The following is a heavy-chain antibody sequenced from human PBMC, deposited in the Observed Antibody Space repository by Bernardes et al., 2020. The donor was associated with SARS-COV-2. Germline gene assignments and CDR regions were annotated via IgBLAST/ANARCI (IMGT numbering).Heavy chain of an antibody. CDR3: AHRSYYYYAMDV. Sequence: SGPTLVKPTQTLTLTCTFSGFSLSTSGVGVGWVRQPPGKALEWLALIYWNDDKRYSPSLKSRLTITKDTSKNQVVLTMTNMDPVDTATYYCAHRSYYYYAMDVWGQGTTVTVSS. J-gene: IGHJ6*02. V-gene: IGHV2-5*01. CDR1: GFSLSTSGVG. CDR2: IYWNDDK.